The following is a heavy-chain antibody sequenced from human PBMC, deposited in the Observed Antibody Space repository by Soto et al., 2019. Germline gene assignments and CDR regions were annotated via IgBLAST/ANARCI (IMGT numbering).Heavy chain of an antibody. CDR1: GFTFSNYG. CDR2: ISFDGSNK. Sequence: QVQLVESGGGVVQPGRSLRLSCAASGFTFSNYGMHWVRQAPGKGLEWVAVISFDGSNKYFADSVKGRFTISRDNSKNTLYLQMNSLRAEDTAVYYCAKDTWSTWLPDYAFDIWGQGTMVTVSS. D-gene: IGHD5-12*01. J-gene: IGHJ3*02. V-gene: IGHV3-30*18. CDR3: AKDTWSTWLPDYAFDI.